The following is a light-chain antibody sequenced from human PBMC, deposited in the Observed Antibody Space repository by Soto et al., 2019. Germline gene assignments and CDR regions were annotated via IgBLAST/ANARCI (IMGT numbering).Light chain of an antibody. CDR1: SSDIGDYDY. CDR3: CSYTDIALDVV. J-gene: IGLJ2*01. Sequence: QSVLTQPASVPGSPGQSITISCTGTSSDIGDYDYVSWYQHLPGKAPKLLIFDVTHRPSGVSDRFSGSKSGNTASLTISGVRPEDEADYYCCSYTDIALDVVFGGGTKLTVL. CDR2: DVT. V-gene: IGLV2-14*01.